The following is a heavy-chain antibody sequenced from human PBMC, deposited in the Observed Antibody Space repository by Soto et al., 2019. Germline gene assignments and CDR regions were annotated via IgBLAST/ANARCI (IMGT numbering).Heavy chain of an antibody. Sequence: GGSLRLSCAASGFTFSSYSMNWVRQAPGKGLEWVSSISSSSSYIYYADSVKGRFTISRDNAKNSLYLQMNSLRAEDTAVYYCARDKLKQQLVRSNWFDPWGQGTLVTVSS. D-gene: IGHD6-13*01. CDR1: GFTFSSYS. CDR3: ARDKLKQQLVRSNWFDP. J-gene: IGHJ5*02. V-gene: IGHV3-21*01. CDR2: ISSSSSYI.